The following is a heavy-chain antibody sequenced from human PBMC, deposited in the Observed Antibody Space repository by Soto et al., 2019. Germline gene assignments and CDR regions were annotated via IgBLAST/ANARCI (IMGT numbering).Heavy chain of an antibody. J-gene: IGHJ4*02. V-gene: IGHV4-34*01. CDR2: INHSGST. CDR1: GGSFSGYY. CDR3: ARAEPPPIAAAGTTGYFDY. D-gene: IGHD6-13*01. Sequence: SETLSLTCAVYGGSFSGYYWSWIRQPPGKGLEWIGEINHSGSTNYNPSLKSRVTISVDTSKNQFSLKLSSVTAADTAVYYCARAEPPPIAAAGTTGYFDYWGQGTLVTVSS.